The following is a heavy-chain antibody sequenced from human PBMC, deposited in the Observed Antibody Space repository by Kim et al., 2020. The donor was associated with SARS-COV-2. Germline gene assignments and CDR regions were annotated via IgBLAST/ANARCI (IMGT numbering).Heavy chain of an antibody. CDR1: GYTFTSYA. J-gene: IGHJ5*02. V-gene: IGHV7-4-1*02. CDR2: INTNTGNP. Sequence: ASVKVSCKASGYTFTSYAMNWVRQAPGQGLEWMGWINTNTGNPTYAQGFTGRFVFSLDTSVSTAYLQISSLKAEDTAVYYCASSSRCSGGSCYGNWFDPWGQGTLVTVSS. CDR3: ASSSRCSGGSCYGNWFDP. D-gene: IGHD2-15*01.